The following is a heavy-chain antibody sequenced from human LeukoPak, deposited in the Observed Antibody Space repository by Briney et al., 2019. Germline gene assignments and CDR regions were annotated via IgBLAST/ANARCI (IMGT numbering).Heavy chain of an antibody. Sequence: PGGSLRLSCAASGFTFDDYTMHWVRQAPGKGLEWVSLITWDGESTFYADSVKGRFTISRDNSKNSLSLQMNSLRSEDTALYYCAAERQKYFDYWGQGTLVTVSS. J-gene: IGHJ4*02. CDR3: AAERQKYFDY. CDR2: ITWDGEST. V-gene: IGHV3-43*01. CDR1: GFTFDDYT.